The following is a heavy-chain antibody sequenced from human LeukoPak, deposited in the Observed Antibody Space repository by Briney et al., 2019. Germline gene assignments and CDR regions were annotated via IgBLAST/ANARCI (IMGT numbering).Heavy chain of an antibody. CDR2: ISYDGSNK. J-gene: IGHJ4*02. CDR1: GFTFSSYA. D-gene: IGHD2-15*01. CDR3: ASPTTYCSGGSCAY. V-gene: IGHV3-30-3*01. Sequence: GGSLRLSCAASGFTFSSYAMHWVRQAPGKGLEWVAVISYDGSNKYYADTVKGRFTISRDNSKNTLYLLTNSLRADDTAVYYCASPTTYCSGGSCAYWGQGTLVTVSS.